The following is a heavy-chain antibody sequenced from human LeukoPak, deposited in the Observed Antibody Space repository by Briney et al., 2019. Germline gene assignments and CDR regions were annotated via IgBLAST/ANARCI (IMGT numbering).Heavy chain of an antibody. CDR3: ARSGPDALYCSGGSCYSIAFDI. CDR2: IDWDEDK. Sequence: SGPALVKPTQTVTLTCTFSGFSLSTSGMRVSWIRQPPGKALEWLARIDWDEDKFYSTSLKTRLTISKDTSKNQVVLTMTNMDPVDTATYYCARSGPDALYCSGGSCYSIAFDIWGQGTMVTVSS. CDR1: GFSLSTSGMR. V-gene: IGHV2-70*04. J-gene: IGHJ3*02. D-gene: IGHD2-15*01.